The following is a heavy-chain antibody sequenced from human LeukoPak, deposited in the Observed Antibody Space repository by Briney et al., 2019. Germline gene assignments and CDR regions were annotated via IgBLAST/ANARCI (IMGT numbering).Heavy chain of an antibody. CDR2: INHSGST. J-gene: IGHJ4*02. V-gene: IGHV4-34*01. Sequence: SETLSLTCAVYGGSFSGYYWSWIRQPPGKGLEWIGEINHSGSTNYNPSLKSRVNISVDTSKNQFSLKLSSVTAADTAVYYCARAGSYGYGYWGQGTLVTVSS. CDR1: GGSFSGYY. D-gene: IGHD5-18*01. CDR3: ARAGSYGYGY.